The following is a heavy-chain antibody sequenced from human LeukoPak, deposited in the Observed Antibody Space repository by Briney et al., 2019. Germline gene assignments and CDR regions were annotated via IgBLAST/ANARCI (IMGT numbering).Heavy chain of an antibody. Sequence: GASVTVACKPSGYTFNGYYMLWVQQAPGQGLEGMGWINPNSGGTNYAQKFQGRVTMTRDTSISTAYMELSRLRSDDTAVYYCARESGSGHRACTNDYWGQGTLVTVSS. J-gene: IGHJ4*02. CDR3: ARESGSGHRACTNDY. CDR1: GYTFNGYY. V-gene: IGHV1-2*02. CDR2: INPNSGGT. D-gene: IGHD1-26*01.